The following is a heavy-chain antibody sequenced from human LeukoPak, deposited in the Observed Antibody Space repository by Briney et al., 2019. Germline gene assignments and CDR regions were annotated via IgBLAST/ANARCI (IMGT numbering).Heavy chain of an antibody. CDR3: ARRGDGVVIIPFDY. CDR2: VNTDGSST. CDR1: GFTFSSYW. Sequence: GGSLRLSCAASGFTFSSYWMHWVRQAPGKGLVWVSRVNTDGSSTSYADSVKGRFTISRDNAKNTLYLQMNSLRAEDTAVYYCARRGDGVVIIPFDYWGQGTLVTVSS. J-gene: IGHJ4*02. D-gene: IGHD3-3*01. V-gene: IGHV3-74*01.